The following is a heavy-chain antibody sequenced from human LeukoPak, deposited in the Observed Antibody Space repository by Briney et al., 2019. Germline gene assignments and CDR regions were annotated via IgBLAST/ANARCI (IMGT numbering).Heavy chain of an antibody. CDR2: IIPIFGIA. Sequence: SVKVSCKASGGTFSSYAISWVRPAPGQGLEWMGRIIPIFGIANYAQKFQGRVTITADKSTNTASMELSSLRSEDTAVYYCARDNDYGDYAGVPFDYWGHGTLVTVSS. CDR3: ARDNDYGDYAGVPFDY. V-gene: IGHV1-69*04. D-gene: IGHD4-17*01. CDR1: GGTFSSYA. J-gene: IGHJ4*01.